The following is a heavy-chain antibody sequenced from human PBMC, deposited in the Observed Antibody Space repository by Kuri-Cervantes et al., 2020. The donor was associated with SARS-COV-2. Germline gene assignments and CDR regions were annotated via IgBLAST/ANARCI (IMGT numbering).Heavy chain of an antibody. CDR2: IYYSGST. V-gene: IGHV4-39*01. Sequence: SETLSLTCTVSGGSISSYYWSWIRQPPGKGLEWIGSIYYSGSTYYNPSLKSRVTISVDTSKNQFSLKLSSVTAADTAVYYCARHQSGYFDYWGQGTLVTVSS. D-gene: IGHD3-3*01. CDR1: GGSISSYY. J-gene: IGHJ4*02. CDR3: ARHQSGYFDY.